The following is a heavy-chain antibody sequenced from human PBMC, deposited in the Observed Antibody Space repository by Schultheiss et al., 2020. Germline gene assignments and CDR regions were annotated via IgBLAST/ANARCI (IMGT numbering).Heavy chain of an antibody. Sequence: SETLSLTCTVSGYSISSGYYWGWIRQPPGKGLEWIGYIYYSGSTNYNPSLKSRVTISVDTSKNQFSLKLSSVTAADTAVYYCARDRSIAVAGTSLSYPVYFDYWGQGTLVTVSS. CDR1: GYSISSGYY. D-gene: IGHD6-19*01. CDR2: IYYSGST. J-gene: IGHJ4*02. V-gene: IGHV4-38-2*02. CDR3: ARDRSIAVAGTSLSYPVYFDY.